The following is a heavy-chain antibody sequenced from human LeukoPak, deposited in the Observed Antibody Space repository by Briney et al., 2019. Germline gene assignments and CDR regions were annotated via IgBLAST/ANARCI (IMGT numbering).Heavy chain of an antibody. CDR2: IYSGGST. CDR1: GFTVSSNY. D-gene: IGHD3-3*01. J-gene: IGHJ4*02. V-gene: IGHV3-53*05. CDR3: AKELEWLRPWYFDY. Sequence: PGGSLRLSCAASGFTVSSNYMSWVRQAPGKGLEWVSVIYSGGSTYYADSVKGRFTISRDNSKNTLYLQMNSLGAEDTAVYYCAKELEWLRPWYFDYWGQGTLVTVSS.